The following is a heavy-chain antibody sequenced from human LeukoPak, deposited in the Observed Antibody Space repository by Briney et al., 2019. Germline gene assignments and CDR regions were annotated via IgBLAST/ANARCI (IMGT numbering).Heavy chain of an antibody. CDR2: IYSGDNT. Sequence: PGGSLRLSCAASGFTVSSNYMSWVRQAPGKGLEWVSVIYSGDNTYYADSVKGRFTISRDNSKNTLYLQMNSLRAEDTAVYYCAGPSTGWYGAFGYWGQGTLVTVSS. J-gene: IGHJ4*02. V-gene: IGHV3-53*01. CDR1: GFTVSSNY. CDR3: AGPSTGWYGAFGY. D-gene: IGHD6-19*01.